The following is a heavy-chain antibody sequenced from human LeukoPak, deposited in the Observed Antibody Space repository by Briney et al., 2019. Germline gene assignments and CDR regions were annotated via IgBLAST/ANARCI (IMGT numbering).Heavy chain of an antibody. CDR3: ARDQEGDGYNFRYFDY. V-gene: IGHV1-69*04. CDR1: GGTFSSYA. J-gene: IGHJ4*02. D-gene: IGHD5-24*01. CDR2: IIPILGIA. Sequence: SVKVSCKASGGTFSSYAISWVRQAPGQGLEWMGRIIPILGIANYAQKFQGRVTITADKSTSTAYMELSSLRSEDTAVYYCARDQEGDGYNFRYFDYWGQGTLVTVSS.